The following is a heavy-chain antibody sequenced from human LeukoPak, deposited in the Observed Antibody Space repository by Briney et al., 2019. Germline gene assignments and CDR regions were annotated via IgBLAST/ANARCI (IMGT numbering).Heavy chain of an antibody. D-gene: IGHD1-1*01. CDR2: SGSGGDT. V-gene: IGHV3-23*01. CDR3: ARSPHNWNGEDYYYYMDV. Sequence: GGSLRLSCAGSGFTFTNYAMSWVRQAPGKGLEWVSTSGSGGDTFYADSVKGRFTISRDNSRNTLYLQMNSLRAEDTAVYYCARSPHNWNGEDYYYYMDVWGKGTTVTVSS. CDR1: GFTFTNYA. J-gene: IGHJ6*03.